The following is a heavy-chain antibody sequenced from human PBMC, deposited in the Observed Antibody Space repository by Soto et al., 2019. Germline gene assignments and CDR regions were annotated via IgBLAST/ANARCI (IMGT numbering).Heavy chain of an antibody. D-gene: IGHD3-10*01. CDR2: VHHSGGA. V-gene: IGHV4-59*08. CDR1: GGSISSYY. J-gene: IGHJ6*02. Sequence: QVQLQESGPGLVKPSETLSLSCTVSGGSISSYYWSWFRQSPGKRMEWIGYVHHSGGASYNPSLQSRVAISAATSKSQFSLKVTSVTATDTAVYYCARQGFGPLHGLVDVWGQGTTVTVSS. CDR3: ARQGFGPLHGLVDV.